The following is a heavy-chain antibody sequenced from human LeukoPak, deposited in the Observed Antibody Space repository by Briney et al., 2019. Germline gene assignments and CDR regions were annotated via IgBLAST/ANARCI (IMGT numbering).Heavy chain of an antibody. CDR2: INYSGST. V-gene: IGHV4-34*01. Sequence: SETLSLTCAVYGGSFSGYYWSWIRQPPGKGLEWIGEINYSGSTNYNPSLKSRVTISVDTSKNQFSLKLSSVTAADTAVYYCARGESIAVAGTGHWFDPWGQGTLVTVSS. CDR3: ARGESIAVAGTGHWFDP. J-gene: IGHJ5*02. CDR1: GGSFSGYY. D-gene: IGHD6-19*01.